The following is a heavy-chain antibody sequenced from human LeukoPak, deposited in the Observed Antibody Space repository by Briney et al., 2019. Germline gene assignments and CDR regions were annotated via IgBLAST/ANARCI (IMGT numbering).Heavy chain of an antibody. CDR2: INHSGST. CDR3: ARDQVAWFDP. Sequence: PSETLSLTCAVYGGSFSGYYWSWIRQPPGKGLEWIGEINHSGSTNYNPSLKSRVTISVDTSKNQFSLKLSSVTAADTAVYYCARDQVAWFDPWGQGTLVTVSS. D-gene: IGHD2-15*01. CDR1: GGSFSGYY. J-gene: IGHJ5*02. V-gene: IGHV4-34*01.